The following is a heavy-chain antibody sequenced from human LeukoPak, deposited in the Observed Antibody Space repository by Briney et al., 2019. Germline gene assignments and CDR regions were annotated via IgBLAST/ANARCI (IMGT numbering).Heavy chain of an antibody. J-gene: IGHJ4*02. D-gene: IGHD6-19*01. V-gene: IGHV3-23*01. CDR1: GFTFTTHA. CDR2: FSGSITKT. CDR3: AKQRAGSAWFTLDF. Sequence: HTGGSLRLSCVASGFTFTTHAMSWVRQAPGKGLEWVSAFSGSITKTYYANSVKGRFTISRDNSKNTLYLKMSSLRAEDTALYYCAKQRAGSAWFTLDFWGPGTLVTVSS.